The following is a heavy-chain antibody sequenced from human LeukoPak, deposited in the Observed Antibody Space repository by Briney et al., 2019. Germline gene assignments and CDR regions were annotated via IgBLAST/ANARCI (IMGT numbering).Heavy chain of an antibody. Sequence: GGSLRLSCAASGVTFSSYAMSWVRQAPGKGLEWVSAFSGSGGSTYYADSVKGRFTVSRDNSKNTLFLQMNSLRAEDTAVYYCAKDGGLWVSAHWGDSWGRGTLVTVSS. J-gene: IGHJ4*02. V-gene: IGHV3-23*01. D-gene: IGHD7-27*01. CDR3: AKDGGLWVSAHWGDS. CDR2: FSGSGGST. CDR1: GVTFSSYA.